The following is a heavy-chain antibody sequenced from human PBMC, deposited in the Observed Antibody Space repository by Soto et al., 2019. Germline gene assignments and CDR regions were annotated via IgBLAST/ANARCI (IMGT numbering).Heavy chain of an antibody. CDR3: ASGCAWIRLGGGRLDC. D-gene: IGHD3-16*01. V-gene: IGHV1-18*04. J-gene: IGHJ4*02. CDR2: ISAYNGNT. Sequence: ASVKVSCKASGYTFTRYGISWVRQAPGQGLEWMGWISAYNGNTNYAQKLQGRVTMTTDTSTSTAYMELRSLRSDDTAVYYCASGCAWIRLGGGRLDCWGQGTLVTVSS. CDR1: GYTFTRYG.